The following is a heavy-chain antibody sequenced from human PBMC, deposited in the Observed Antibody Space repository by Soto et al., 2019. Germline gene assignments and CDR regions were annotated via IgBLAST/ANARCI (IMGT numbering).Heavy chain of an antibody. Sequence: SETLSLTCTVSGGSISSYYWSWIRQPPGKGLEWIGYIYYSGSTNYNPSLKSRVTISVDTSKNQFSLKLSSVTAADTAVYYCARHDYGDYVFDYWGQGTLVTVSS. CDR3: ARHDYGDYVFDY. J-gene: IGHJ4*02. D-gene: IGHD4-17*01. CDR2: IYYSGST. CDR1: GGSISSYY. V-gene: IGHV4-59*08.